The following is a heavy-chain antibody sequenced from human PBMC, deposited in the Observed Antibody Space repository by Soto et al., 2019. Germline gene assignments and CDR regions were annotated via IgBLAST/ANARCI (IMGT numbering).Heavy chain of an antibody. CDR3: AREGSSSWYYFDY. CDR1: GFTFSVFG. Sequence: PGGSLRLSCAASGFTFSVFGMHWVRQAPGKGLEWVAVISNTGSSAHYADSVKGRFTISRDNSKNTLYLQMNSLRAGDTAVYYCAREGSSSWYYFDYWGQGTLVTVSS. J-gene: IGHJ4*02. V-gene: IGHV3-30*03. D-gene: IGHD6-13*01. CDR2: ISNTGSSA.